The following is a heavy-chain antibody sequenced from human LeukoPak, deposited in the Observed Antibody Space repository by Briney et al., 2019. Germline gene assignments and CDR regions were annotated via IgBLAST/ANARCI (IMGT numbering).Heavy chain of an antibody. Sequence: GASVKVSCKASGYTFTSYDINWVRQAPGQGLEWMGWISTYNGNTNTDYAQKLQGRVTMTTDTSTSTAYMELRSLRSDDTAVYYCARAPKHSTYYYSQWGQGTLVTVSS. D-gene: IGHD3-10*01. V-gene: IGHV1-18*01. CDR2: ISTYNGNT. CDR3: ARAPKHSTYYYSQ. CDR1: GYTFTSYD. J-gene: IGHJ4*02.